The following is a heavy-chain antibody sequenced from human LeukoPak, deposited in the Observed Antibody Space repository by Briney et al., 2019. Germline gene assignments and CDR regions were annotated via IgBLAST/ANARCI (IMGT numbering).Heavy chain of an antibody. V-gene: IGHV3-9*01. D-gene: IGHD3-22*01. CDR3: AKDKADNYYDSSGYYSSGGMDV. J-gene: IGHJ6*02. Sequence: GGSLRLSCAASGFTFDDYAMHWVRRAPGKGLEWVSGISWNSGSIGYADSVKGRFTISRDNAKNSLYLQMNSLRAEDTALYYCAKDKADNYYDSSGYYSSGGMDVWGQGTTVTVSS. CDR2: ISWNSGSI. CDR1: GFTFDDYA.